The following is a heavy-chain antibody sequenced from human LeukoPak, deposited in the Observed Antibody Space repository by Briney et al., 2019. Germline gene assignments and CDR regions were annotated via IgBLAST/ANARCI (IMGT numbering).Heavy chain of an antibody. CDR2: ISSSGSNI. D-gene: IGHD2-15*01. V-gene: IGHV3-48*04. CDR3: ARDGSGLNNWYFDL. Sequence: GGSLRLSCAASGFTFSSYAMSWVRQAPGKGLEWVSYISSSGSNIYYADSVKGRFTISRDNVKNSLYLQMNSLRAEDTAVYYCARDGSGLNNWYFDLWGRGTLVTVSS. J-gene: IGHJ2*01. CDR1: GFTFSSYA.